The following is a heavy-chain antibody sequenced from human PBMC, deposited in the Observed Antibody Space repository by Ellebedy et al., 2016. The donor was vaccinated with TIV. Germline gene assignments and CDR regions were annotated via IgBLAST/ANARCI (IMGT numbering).Heavy chain of an antibody. CDR1: GGSISSSSYY. CDR2: IYYSGST. Sequence: MPGGSLRLSCTVSGGSISSSSYYWGWIRQPPGKGLEWIGSIYYSGSTYYNPSLKSRVTISVDTSKNQFSLKLSSVTAADTAVYYCARWGLRGYSYGRGDAFDIWGQGTMVTVSS. CDR3: ARWGLRGYSYGRGDAFDI. V-gene: IGHV4-39*01. J-gene: IGHJ3*02. D-gene: IGHD5-18*01.